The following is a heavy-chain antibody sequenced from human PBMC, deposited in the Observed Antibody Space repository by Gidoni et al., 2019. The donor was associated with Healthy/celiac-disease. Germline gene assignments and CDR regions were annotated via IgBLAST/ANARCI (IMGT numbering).Heavy chain of an antibody. Sequence: EVQLVESGGGLVKPGGSLRLSCAASGFTFSSSSMTWVRQAPGTGLEWVSAISSSSSYIYYADSVKGRFTISRDNAKNSLYLQRNSLRAEDTAVYYCARGHPMVRGVIGDQDYYYYYGMDVWGQGTTVTVSS. CDR2: ISSSSSYI. D-gene: IGHD3-10*01. J-gene: IGHJ6*02. CDR3: ARGHPMVRGVIGDQDYYYYYGMDV. V-gene: IGHV3-21*01. CDR1: GFTFSSSS.